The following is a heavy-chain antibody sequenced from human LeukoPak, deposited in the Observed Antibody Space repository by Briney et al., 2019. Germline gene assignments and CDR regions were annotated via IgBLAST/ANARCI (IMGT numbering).Heavy chain of an antibody. Sequence: SVKVSCKASGGTFSSYAISWVRQAPGQGLEWMGRIIPIFGTANYAQKFQGRVTITTDESTSTAYMELSSLRSEDTAVYYCAEDGYNTGGAFDIWGQGTIVTVSS. V-gene: IGHV1-69*05. D-gene: IGHD5-24*01. CDR2: IIPIFGTA. CDR3: AEDGYNTGGAFDI. J-gene: IGHJ3*02. CDR1: GGTFSSYA.